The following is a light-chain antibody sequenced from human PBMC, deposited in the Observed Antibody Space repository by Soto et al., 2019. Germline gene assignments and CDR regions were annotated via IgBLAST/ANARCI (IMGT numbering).Light chain of an antibody. V-gene: IGKV1-5*03. CDR2: KAS. CDR1: QTINTG. J-gene: IGKJ2*01. CDR3: QHYNTYSRT. Sequence: DIQMTQSPSTLSASVGDRVTITCRASQTINTGLAWYQQRPGKAPKLLIYKASNLESGVPSRFSGSGAGTEFALTISSLQPDDFATYDCQHYNTYSRTFGQGTKLEIK.